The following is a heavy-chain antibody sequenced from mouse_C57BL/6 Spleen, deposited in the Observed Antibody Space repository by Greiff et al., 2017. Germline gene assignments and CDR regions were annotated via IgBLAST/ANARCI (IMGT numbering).Heavy chain of an antibody. CDR2: INPSTGGT. Sequence: VQLQQSGPELVKPGASVKISCKASGYSFTGYYMNWVKQSPEKSLEWIGEINPSTGGTTYNQKFKAKATLTVDKSSSTAYMQLKSLTSEDSAVYYCARGTGISYWGQGPTLTVSS. CDR3: ARGTGISY. V-gene: IGHV1-42*01. D-gene: IGHD4-1*01. J-gene: IGHJ2*01. CDR1: GYSFTGYY.